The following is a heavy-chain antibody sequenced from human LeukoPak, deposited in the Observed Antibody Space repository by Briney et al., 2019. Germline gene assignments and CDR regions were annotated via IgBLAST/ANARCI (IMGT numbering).Heavy chain of an antibody. CDR3: VKDFLNVVDDAFDL. D-gene: IGHD2/OR15-2a*01. Sequence: GGSLRLSCAASGFTFDDYGMSWVRHAPGKGLEWVSGINWNGGSTVYADSVKGRFTVSRDNAKNSLYLQMNSLRAEDTALDKCVKDFLNVVDDAFDLWGQGTMVTVSS. CDR2: INWNGGST. J-gene: IGHJ3*01. V-gene: IGHV3-20*01. CDR1: GFTFDDYG.